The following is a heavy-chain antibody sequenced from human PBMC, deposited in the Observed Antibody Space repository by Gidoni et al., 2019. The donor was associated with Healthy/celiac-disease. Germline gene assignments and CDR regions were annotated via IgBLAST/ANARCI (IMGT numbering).Heavy chain of an antibody. CDR3: ARADDSSGYYYYYYGMDV. V-gene: IGHV3-48*04. J-gene: IGHJ6*02. D-gene: IGHD3-22*01. CDR2: ISSSSSTI. Sequence: EVQLVESGGGLVQPGGSLRLSCAASGFTFGSYSMNWVRQAPGKGLEWVSYISSSSSTIYYADSVKGRFTISRDNAKNSLYLQMNSLRAEDTAVYYCARADDSSGYYYYYYGMDVWGQGTTVTVSS. CDR1: GFTFGSYS.